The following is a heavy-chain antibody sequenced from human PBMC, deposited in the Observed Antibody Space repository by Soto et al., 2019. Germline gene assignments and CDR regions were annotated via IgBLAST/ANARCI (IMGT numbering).Heavy chain of an antibody. CDR1: GYTFTSYY. CDR2: INPSGGST. D-gene: IGHD3-10*01. J-gene: IGHJ4*02. CDR3: ARGVLWFGELDTGDY. V-gene: IGHV1-46*03. Sequence: QVQLVQSGAEVKKPGASVKVSCKASGYTFTSYYMHWVRQAPGQGLEWMGIINPSGGSTSYAQKFQGRATMTRETSTRTVYMELSSLRSEDTAVYYCARGVLWFGELDTGDYWGQGTLVTVSS.